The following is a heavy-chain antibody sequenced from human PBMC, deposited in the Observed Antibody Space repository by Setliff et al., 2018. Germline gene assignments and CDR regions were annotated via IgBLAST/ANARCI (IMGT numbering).Heavy chain of an antibody. D-gene: IGHD3-3*01. CDR1: GGFISSSSYY. CDR2: IYYSGST. CDR3: ARRETYYNFWSGYYAY. Sequence: SETLSLTCTVPGGFISSSSYYWGWIRQPPGKGLEWIGSIYYSGSTYYNPSLKSRVTISVDTSKNQFSLKLSSVTAADTAVYYCARRETYYNFWSGYYAYWGQGTLVTVSS. V-gene: IGHV4-39*07. J-gene: IGHJ4*02.